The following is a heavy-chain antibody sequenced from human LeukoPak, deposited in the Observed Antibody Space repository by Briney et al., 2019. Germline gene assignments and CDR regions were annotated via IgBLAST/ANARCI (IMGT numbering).Heavy chain of an antibody. Sequence: PGGSLILSCSASGFTFNSYAMSWVRQTSGRGLQWLSAISTSGGDTYYADSVKGRFTISGDNSRNTLHLQMNSLRAEDTAVYFCARQLGYCTDGSCYFDYWGQGTLVTVSS. CDR1: GFTFNSYA. J-gene: IGHJ4*02. V-gene: IGHV3-23*01. D-gene: IGHD2-15*01. CDR2: ISTSGGDT. CDR3: ARQLGYCTDGSCYFDY.